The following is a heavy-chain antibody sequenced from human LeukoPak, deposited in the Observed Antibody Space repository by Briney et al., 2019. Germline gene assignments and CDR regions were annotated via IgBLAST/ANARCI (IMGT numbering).Heavy chain of an antibody. D-gene: IGHD6-13*01. J-gene: IGHJ5*02. V-gene: IGHV1-18*01. CDR3: AGAVGPPAAGIWFDP. Sequence: ASVKVSCKASGYTFTSYGISWVRQAPGQGLEWMGWISAYNGNTNYAQKLQGRVTMTTDTSTSTAYMELRSLRSDDTAVYYCAGAVGPPAAGIWFDPWGQGTLVTVSS. CDR2: ISAYNGNT. CDR1: GYTFTSYG.